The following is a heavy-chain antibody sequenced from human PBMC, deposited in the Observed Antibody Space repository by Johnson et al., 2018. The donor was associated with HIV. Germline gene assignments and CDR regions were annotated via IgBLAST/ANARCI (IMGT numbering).Heavy chain of an antibody. Sequence: VQLVESGGGLVQPGGSLRLSCEASGFIFSSYWMSWVRQAPGKGLEWVANIKQDGSEKYYVDSVKGRFTISRDNAKNSLYLQMNSLRAEDTAVYYCARVPEGDDDAFDIWGQGTLVIVSS. D-gene: IGHD2-21*01. CDR1: GFIFSSYW. CDR2: IKQDGSEK. CDR3: ARVPEGDDDAFDI. J-gene: IGHJ3*02. V-gene: IGHV3-7*01.